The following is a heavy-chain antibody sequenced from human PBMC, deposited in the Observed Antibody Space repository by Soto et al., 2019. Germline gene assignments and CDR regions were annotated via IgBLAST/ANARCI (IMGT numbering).Heavy chain of an antibody. J-gene: IGHJ6*03. Sequence: GGSLRLSCVASGFIFNSYSMNWVRQAPGKGLEWVSAISGSSGTTYYADSVKGRFTISRDNSKNTLYLQMNSLRAEDTAVYYFAKPRTTDYYYLNVWGQGTTITVSS. CDR1: GFIFNSYS. V-gene: IGHV3-23*01. D-gene: IGHD4-17*01. CDR3: AKPRTTDYYYLNV. CDR2: ISGSSGTT.